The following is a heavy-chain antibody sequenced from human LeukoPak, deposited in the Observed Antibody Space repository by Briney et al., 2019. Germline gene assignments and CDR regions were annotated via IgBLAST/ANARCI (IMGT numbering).Heavy chain of an antibody. V-gene: IGHV4-4*02. CDR1: GGSISSSYW. CDR3: ARDHLRTYDYYYYYYMDV. J-gene: IGHJ6*03. Sequence: PSETLSLTCGVSGGSISSSYWWSWVRQPPGKGLEWIGSIYYSGSTYYNPSLKSRVTISVDTSKNQFSLKLSSVTAADTAVYYCARDHLRTYDYYYYYYMDVWGKGTTVTVSS. D-gene: IGHD2-2*01. CDR2: IYYSGST.